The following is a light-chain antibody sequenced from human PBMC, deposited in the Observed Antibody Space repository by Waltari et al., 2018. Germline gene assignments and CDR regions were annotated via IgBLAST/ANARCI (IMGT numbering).Light chain of an antibody. CDR2: KAS. J-gene: IGKJ1*01. CDR3: QHYNTFSPTWS. V-gene: IGKV1-5*03. Sequence: DIQMTQSPSTLSASVGDRVTIPCRASQSVSTWLAWYQQKPGKAPKLLIYKASNLETGVPSRFSGSGSGTEFALTISSLQPDDFATYYCQHYNTFSPTWSFGQGTKVEI. CDR1: QSVSTW.